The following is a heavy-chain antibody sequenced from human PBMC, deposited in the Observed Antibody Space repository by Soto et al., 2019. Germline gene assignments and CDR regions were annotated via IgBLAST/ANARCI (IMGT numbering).Heavy chain of an antibody. CDR3: ASYDSSGYYGPY. CDR1: GYTFTSYG. D-gene: IGHD3-22*01. J-gene: IGHJ4*02. V-gene: IGHV1-18*01. Sequence: ASVKVSCKASGYTFTSYGISWVRQAPGRGLEWMGWISAYNGNTNYAQKLQGRVTMTTDTSTSTAYMELRSLRSDDTAVYYCASYDSSGYYGPYWGQGTLVTVSS. CDR2: ISAYNGNT.